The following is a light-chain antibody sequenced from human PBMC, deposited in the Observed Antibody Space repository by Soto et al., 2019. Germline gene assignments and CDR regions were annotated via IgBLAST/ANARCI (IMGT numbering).Light chain of an antibody. CDR1: QGISNF. CDR3: QKYNSAPWT. Sequence: IQLTQSPSSLSASVGDRVTITCRASQGISNFLAWYQQRPGKAPKLLLYAASTLQSGVPSRFSGSGSGTDFTLTISSLQPEDVATYYCQKYNSAPWTFGQGTKVDIK. CDR2: AAS. J-gene: IGKJ1*01. V-gene: IGKV1-27*01.